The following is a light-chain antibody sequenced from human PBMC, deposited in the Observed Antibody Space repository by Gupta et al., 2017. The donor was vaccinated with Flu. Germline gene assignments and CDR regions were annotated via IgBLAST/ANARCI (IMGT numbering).Light chain of an antibody. V-gene: IGKV4-1*01. CDR1: QSVLYTSNNKNY. CDR2: WAS. Sequence: SLGERATINCKSSQSVLYTSNNKNYLAWYQHKPGQPPRLLIYWASTRESGVPDRFSGSGSGTDFTLTISSLQAEDVAVYYCHQYKTAPWTFGQGTKVDIK. CDR3: HQYKTAPWT. J-gene: IGKJ1*01.